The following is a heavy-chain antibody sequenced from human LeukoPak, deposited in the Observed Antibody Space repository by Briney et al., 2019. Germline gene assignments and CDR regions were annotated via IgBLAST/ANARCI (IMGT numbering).Heavy chain of an antibody. Sequence: GGSLRLSCAASGFTFSSYGMHWVRQAPGKGLEWVAFIRYDGSNKYYADSVKGRFTISRDNSKNTLYLQMNSLRAEDTAVYYCANTVVPAANTDYWGQGTLVTVSP. CDR3: ANTVVPAANTDY. J-gene: IGHJ4*02. CDR1: GFTFSSYG. D-gene: IGHD2-2*01. CDR2: IRYDGSNK. V-gene: IGHV3-30*02.